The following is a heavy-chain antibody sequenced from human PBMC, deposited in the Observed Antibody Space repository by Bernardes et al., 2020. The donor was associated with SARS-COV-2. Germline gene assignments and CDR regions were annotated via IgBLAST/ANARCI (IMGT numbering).Heavy chain of an antibody. CDR3: ARVGVAAGFPYYYYGMDV. D-gene: IGHD6-13*01. J-gene: IGHJ6*02. V-gene: IGHV1-46*03. CDR1: GYTFTSYY. CDR2: INPSGGST. Sequence: ASVKVSCKASGYTFTSYYMHWVRQAPGQGLEWMGIINPSGGSTSYAQKFQGRVTMTRDTSTSTVYMELSSLRSEDTAVYYCARVGVAAGFPYYYYGMDVWGQGTTVTVSS.